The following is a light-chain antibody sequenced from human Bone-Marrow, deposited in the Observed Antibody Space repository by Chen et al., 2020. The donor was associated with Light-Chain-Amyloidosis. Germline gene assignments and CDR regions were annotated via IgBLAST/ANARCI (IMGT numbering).Light chain of an antibody. Sequence: SYVLTQPSSVSVAPGQTATIACGGNNIGSTSVHWYQQTPGQAPLLVVYENSDRPSGIPERVSGSNAGNTATMTISRVEAGDEADYYCQVWNRSSDRPVFGGGTKLTVL. CDR2: ENS. J-gene: IGLJ3*02. CDR3: QVWNRSSDRPV. CDR1: NIGSTS. V-gene: IGLV3-21*02.